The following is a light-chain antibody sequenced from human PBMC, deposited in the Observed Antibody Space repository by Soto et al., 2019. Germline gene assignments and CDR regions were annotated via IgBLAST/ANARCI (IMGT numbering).Light chain of an antibody. V-gene: IGLV2-14*01. Sequence: QSALTQPASVSGSPGQSITISCTGTSSDVGGYNYVSWYQQHTGKAPKLMIYDVSNRPSGVSNRLSGSKSGNTASLTISGLQAEDEADYYCSSYTSSSALVFGTGTKLTVL. CDR1: SSDVGGYNY. CDR3: SSYTSSSALV. CDR2: DVS. J-gene: IGLJ1*01.